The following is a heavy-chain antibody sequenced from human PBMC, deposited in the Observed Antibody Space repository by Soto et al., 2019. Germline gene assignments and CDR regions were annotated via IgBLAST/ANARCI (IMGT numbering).Heavy chain of an antibody. J-gene: IGHJ4*02. CDR3: ARMGISAATTN. D-gene: IGHD3-3*02. Sequence: GESLKISCAASGFTFSDYYMSWIRQAPGKGLEWVSYISSSGSTIYYADSVKGRFTISRDNAKNSLYLQMNSLRAEDTAVYYCARMGISAATTNWGQGTLVTVSS. CDR2: ISSSGSTI. V-gene: IGHV3-11*01. CDR1: GFTFSDYY.